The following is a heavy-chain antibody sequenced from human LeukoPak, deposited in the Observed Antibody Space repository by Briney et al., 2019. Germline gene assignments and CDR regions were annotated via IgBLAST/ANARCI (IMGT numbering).Heavy chain of an antibody. CDR2: INHSGST. CDR1: GGSFSGYY. CDR3: ARARSGDYFDY. D-gene: IGHD2-15*01. V-gene: IGHV4-34*01. Sequence: SETLSLTCAVYGGSFSGYYWSWIRQPPGKGLEWIGEINHSGSTNYNPSLKSRVTILLDTSKNQFSLKLTSVTAADTAVYYCARARSGDYFDYWGQGTLVTVSS. J-gene: IGHJ4*02.